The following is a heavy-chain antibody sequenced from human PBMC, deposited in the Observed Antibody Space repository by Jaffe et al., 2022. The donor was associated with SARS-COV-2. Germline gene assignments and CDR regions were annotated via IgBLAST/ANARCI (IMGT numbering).Heavy chain of an antibody. CDR2: ISSSGSTI. CDR3: ARVVATIRAFDI. CDR1: GFTFSSYE. J-gene: IGHJ3*02. Sequence: EVQLVESGGGLVQPGGSLRLSCAASGFTFSSYEMNWVRQAPGKGLEWVSYISSSGSTIYYADSVKGRFTISRDNAKNSLYLQMNSLRAEDTAVYYCARVVATIRAFDIWGQGTMVTVSS. V-gene: IGHV3-48*03. D-gene: IGHD5-12*01.